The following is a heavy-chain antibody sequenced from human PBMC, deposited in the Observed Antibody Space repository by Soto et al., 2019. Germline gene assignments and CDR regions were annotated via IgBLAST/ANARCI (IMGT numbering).Heavy chain of an antibody. CDR1: GFTFSSYW. J-gene: IGHJ6*02. Sequence: GGSLRLSCAASGFTFSSYWMHWVRQAPGKGLVWVSRINSDGSSTSYADSVKGRFTISRDNAKNTLYLQMNSLRAEDTAVYYCARVYGLRPGIPSDYYGMDVWGQGTTVTVSS. V-gene: IGHV3-74*01. D-gene: IGHD2-21*01. CDR3: ARVYGLRPGIPSDYYGMDV. CDR2: INSDGSST.